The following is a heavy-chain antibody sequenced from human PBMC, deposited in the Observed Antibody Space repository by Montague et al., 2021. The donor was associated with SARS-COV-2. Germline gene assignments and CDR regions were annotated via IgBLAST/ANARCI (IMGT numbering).Heavy chain of an antibody. Sequence: SLRLSCAASGFSFSDYWMHWVRQAPGKGLEWVSRINTDGSNSYYTDSVKGRFTISRDNAKNTLCLQMNSLRAEDTAVYYCAREPGSVDGMDVWGQGTTITVSS. J-gene: IGHJ6*02. CDR3: AREPGSVDGMDV. CDR1: GFSFSDYW. CDR2: INTDGSNS. D-gene: IGHD4-23*01. V-gene: IGHV3-74*01.